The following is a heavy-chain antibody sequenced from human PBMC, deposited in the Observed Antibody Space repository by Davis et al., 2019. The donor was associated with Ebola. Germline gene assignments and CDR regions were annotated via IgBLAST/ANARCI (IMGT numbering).Heavy chain of an antibody. CDR2: INHSGST. Sequence: SETLSLTCAVYGGSFSGYYWSWIRQPPGKGLEWIGEINHSGSTNYNPSLKSRVTISVDTSKNQFSLKLSSVTAADTAVYYCARDSGYERPVDYWGQGTLVTVSS. D-gene: IGHD5-12*01. V-gene: IGHV4-34*01. J-gene: IGHJ4*02. CDR1: GGSFSGYY. CDR3: ARDSGYERPVDY.